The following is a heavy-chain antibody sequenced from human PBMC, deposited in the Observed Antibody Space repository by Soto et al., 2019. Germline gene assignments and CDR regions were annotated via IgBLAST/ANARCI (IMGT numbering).Heavy chain of an antibody. D-gene: IGHD3-3*01. Sequence: ASVKVSCKASGYTFTSYGITWVRQAPGQGLEWMGWISAHNGNTNYEQTLQGRVTMTTDTPTSTAYMELRSLRSDDTAVYYCARENDFYYYGMDVWGQGTTVTVSS. CDR1: GYTFTSYG. CDR3: ARENDFYYYGMDV. J-gene: IGHJ6*02. CDR2: ISAHNGNT. V-gene: IGHV1-18*04.